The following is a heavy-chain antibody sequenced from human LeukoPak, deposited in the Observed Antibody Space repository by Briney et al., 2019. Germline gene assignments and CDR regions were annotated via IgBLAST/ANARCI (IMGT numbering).Heavy chain of an antibody. D-gene: IGHD3-10*01. V-gene: IGHV3-9*03. J-gene: IGHJ3*02. CDR2: ISWKSDKI. CDR1: GFTFDDYA. Sequence: GGSLRLSCAASGFTFDDYAMHWVRQAPGKGLEWVSGISWKSDKIAYADSVKGRFTISRDNAKNSLYLQMDSLRAEDMALYYCAKDIGSGSHRAFDIWGQGTTVTVSS. CDR3: AKDIGSGSHRAFDI.